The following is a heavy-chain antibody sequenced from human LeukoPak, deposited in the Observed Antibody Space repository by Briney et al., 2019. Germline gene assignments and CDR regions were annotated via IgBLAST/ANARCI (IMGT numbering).Heavy chain of an antibody. CDR3: ARGRRIAAAGSYYFDY. Sequence: HPGGSLSLSCAASGFTVSTTYMTWVRQAPGKGLEWVSVIYSGGNTYHTDSVKGRFTIFRDNSENTLYLQMNSLRAEDTAVYYCARGRRIAAAGSYYFDYWGQGTLVTVSS. V-gene: IGHV3-66*02. J-gene: IGHJ4*02. D-gene: IGHD6-13*01. CDR1: GFTVSTTY. CDR2: IYSGGNT.